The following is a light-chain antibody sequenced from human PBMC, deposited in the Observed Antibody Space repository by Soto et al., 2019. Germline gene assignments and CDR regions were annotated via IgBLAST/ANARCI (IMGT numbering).Light chain of an antibody. V-gene: IGKV3-20*01. J-gene: IGKJ5*01. CDR3: QEYGSSPFT. CDR2: RES. Sequence: EIVLTQSPGTLSLSPGERATLSCRASQSVSSSYLAWYQQKPGQAPRLPIYRESSRATGMPNRFSGSGSGTDFTLTIRRMEPEDFAVYCCQEYGSSPFTFGHGTRLEIK. CDR1: QSVSSSY.